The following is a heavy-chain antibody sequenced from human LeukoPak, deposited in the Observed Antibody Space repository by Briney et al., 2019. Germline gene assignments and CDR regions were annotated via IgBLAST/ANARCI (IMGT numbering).Heavy chain of an antibody. J-gene: IGHJ4*02. CDR2: IIPIFGTA. D-gene: IGHD3-22*01. V-gene: IGHV1-69*13. Sequence: SVKVSCKASGGTFSSYAISWVRQAPGQGLEWMGGIIPIFGTANHAQKFQGRVTITADESTSTAYMELSSLRSEDTAVYYCARDRDYYDSSGSHYFDYWGQGTLVTVSS. CDR1: GGTFSSYA. CDR3: ARDRDYYDSSGSHYFDY.